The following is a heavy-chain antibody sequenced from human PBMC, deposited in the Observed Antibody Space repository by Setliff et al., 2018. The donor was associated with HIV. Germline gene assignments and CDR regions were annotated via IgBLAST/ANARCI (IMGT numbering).Heavy chain of an antibody. Sequence: PGGSLRLSCAASGFTFSRFDMNWVRQVPGKGLEWVAYIDSSSETKYYADSVKGRFSISRDNARNSLFLQMNNLRVEDTAVYYCAREGSRGYTGWFDSWGQGTLVTV. CDR1: GFTFSRFD. CDR3: AREGSRGYTGWFDS. CDR2: IDSSSETK. J-gene: IGHJ5*01. D-gene: IGHD3-10*01. V-gene: IGHV3-48*03.